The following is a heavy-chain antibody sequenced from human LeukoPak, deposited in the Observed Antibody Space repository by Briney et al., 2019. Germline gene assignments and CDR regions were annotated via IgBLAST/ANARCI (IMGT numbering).Heavy chain of an antibody. CDR2: ISSSSSYI. J-gene: IGHJ4*02. CDR1: GFTFSSYS. D-gene: IGHD2-2*01. CDR3: ARAGGYCSSTSCFPYY. V-gene: IGHV3-21*01. Sequence: GGSLRLSRAASGFTFSSYSMNWVRQAPGKGLEWVSSISSSSSYIYYADSVKGRFTISRDNAKNSLYLQMNSLRAEDTAVYYCARAGGYCSSTSCFPYYWGQGTLVTVSS.